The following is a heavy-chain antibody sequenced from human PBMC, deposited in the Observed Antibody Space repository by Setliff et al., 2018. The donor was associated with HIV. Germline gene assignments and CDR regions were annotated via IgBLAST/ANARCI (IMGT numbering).Heavy chain of an antibody. CDR2: INHSGST. V-gene: IGHV4-34*01. J-gene: IGHJ4*02. CDR1: GGSFSGYY. D-gene: IGHD2-2*03. CDR3: ARGRFRIGYCSSTSCLDPLGY. Sequence: LSLTCAVYGGSFSGYYWNWIRQPPGKGLEWIGEINHSGSTNYNPSLKSRVTISVDTSKNQFSLKLSSVTAADTAVYYCARGRFRIGYCSSTSCLDPLGYWGQGTLVTVSS.